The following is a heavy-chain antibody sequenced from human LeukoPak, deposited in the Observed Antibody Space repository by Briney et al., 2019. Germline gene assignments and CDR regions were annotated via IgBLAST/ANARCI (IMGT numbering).Heavy chain of an antibody. CDR3: ARGYCSGGSCYFNYFDY. Sequence: GGSLRLSCAASGFTFSSYAMSWVRQAPGKGLEWVSSIGSSGDTTYYAGSVKGRFTISRDNAKNSLYLQMNSLRAEDTAVYYCARGYCSGGSCYFNYFDYWGQGTLVTVSS. D-gene: IGHD2-15*01. J-gene: IGHJ4*02. CDR2: IGSSGDTT. CDR1: GFTFSSYA. V-gene: IGHV3-23*01.